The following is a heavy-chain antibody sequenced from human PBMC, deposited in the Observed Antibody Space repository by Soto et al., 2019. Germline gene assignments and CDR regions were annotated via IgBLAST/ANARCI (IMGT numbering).Heavy chain of an antibody. CDR2: ISGNSGKT. D-gene: IGHD2-8*01. CDR1: GFTFSSYA. J-gene: IGHJ4*01. CDR3: ANLVFVLMELYYFHQ. Sequence: EVQLLESGGGLVQPGGSLRLSCTASGFTFSSYAMSWVRQAPGKELEWVSTISGNSGKTNYAESVKGRFPISRDNSKNTVHLQLASLRAEDTAVYFCANLVFVLMELYYFHQWGHGTLVTVSS. V-gene: IGHV3-23*01.